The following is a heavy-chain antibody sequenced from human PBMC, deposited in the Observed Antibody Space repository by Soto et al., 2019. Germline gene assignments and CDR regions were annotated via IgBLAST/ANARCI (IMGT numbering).Heavy chain of an antibody. V-gene: IGHV4-34*01. Sequence: QVQLQQWGAGLLKPSETLSLTCAVYGGSFSGYYWSWIRQPPGKGLEWIGEINHSGSTNYNPSLKSRVTISVDTSKNQFSLELSSVTAADTAAYYCATLTGSFDYWGQGTLVTVSS. CDR1: GGSFSGYY. J-gene: IGHJ4*02. D-gene: IGHD7-27*01. CDR2: INHSGST. CDR3: ATLTGSFDY.